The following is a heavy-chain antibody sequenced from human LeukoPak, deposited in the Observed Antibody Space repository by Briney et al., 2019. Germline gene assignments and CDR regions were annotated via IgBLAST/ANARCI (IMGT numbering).Heavy chain of an antibody. D-gene: IGHD2-2*01. V-gene: IGHV1-69*13. Sequence: SVKVSCKASGGTFSSYAISWVRQAPGQGLEWMGGIIPIFGTANYAQEFQGRVTITADESTSTAYMELSSLRSEDTAVYYCARGGIVVVPAALDAFDIWGQGTMVTVSS. J-gene: IGHJ3*02. CDR1: GGTFSSYA. CDR2: IIPIFGTA. CDR3: ARGGIVVVPAALDAFDI.